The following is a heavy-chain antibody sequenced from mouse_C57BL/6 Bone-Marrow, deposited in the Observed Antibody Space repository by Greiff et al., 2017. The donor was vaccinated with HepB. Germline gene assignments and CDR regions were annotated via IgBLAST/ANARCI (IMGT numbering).Heavy chain of an antibody. CDR2: INPNNGGT. D-gene: IGHD2-3*01. CDR3: ARQDGYYAFDY. V-gene: IGHV1-26*01. CDR1: GYTFTDYY. Sequence: VQLQQSGPELVKPGASVKISCKASGYTFTDYYMNWVKQSHGKSLEWIGDINPNNGGTSYNQKFKGKATLTVDKSSSTAYMELRSLTSEDSAVYYCARQDGYYAFDYWGQGTTLTVSS. J-gene: IGHJ2*01.